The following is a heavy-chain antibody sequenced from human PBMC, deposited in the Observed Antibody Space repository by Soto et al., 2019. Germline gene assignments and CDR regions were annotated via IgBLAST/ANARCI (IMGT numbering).Heavy chain of an antibody. CDR1: GFTFSSYG. J-gene: IGHJ4*02. CDR3: ASRSPACDY. Sequence: GGSLRLSCAASGFTFSSYGMHWFRQAPGKGLEWVAVIWNDGSIKYYADSVKGRFTISRDNSKNTLYLQMNSLRVEDTAVYYCASRSPACDYWGQGTLVTVSS. V-gene: IGHV3-33*01. CDR2: IWNDGSIK.